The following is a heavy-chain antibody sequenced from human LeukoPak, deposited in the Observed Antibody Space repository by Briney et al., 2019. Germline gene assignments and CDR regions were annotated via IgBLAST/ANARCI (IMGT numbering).Heavy chain of an antibody. CDR2: INPNNGGT. CDR1: GYTFTGYY. V-gene: IGHV1-2*06. CDR3: AGEDNSSGYRPFDI. D-gene: IGHD3-22*01. Sequence: GASVKVSCKASGYTFTGYYIHWVRQAPGQGLDWMGRINPNNGGTNCAQKFQGRVTMTRDMSMSTAYMELSRLRPDDTAVYYCAGEDNSSGYRPFDIWGQGTMVTVPS. J-gene: IGHJ3*02.